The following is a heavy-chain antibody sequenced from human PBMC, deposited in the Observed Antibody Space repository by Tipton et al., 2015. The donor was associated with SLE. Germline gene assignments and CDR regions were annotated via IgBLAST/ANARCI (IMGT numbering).Heavy chain of an antibody. CDR2: ISGTSGNI. J-gene: IGHJ6*02. Sequence: RSLRLSCTASGFTFDDYAMHWVRQAPGKGLEWVSGISGTSGNIEYADSVKGRFTISRDNAKNSLFLQMNSLTDEDTALYHCAKDTNFFFYGMDVWGQGTTVTVSS. CDR3: AKDTNFFFYGMDV. D-gene: IGHD1-1*01. V-gene: IGHV3-9*01. CDR1: GFTFDDYA.